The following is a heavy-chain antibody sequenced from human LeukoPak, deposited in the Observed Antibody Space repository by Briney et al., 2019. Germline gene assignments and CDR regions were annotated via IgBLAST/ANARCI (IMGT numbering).Heavy chain of an antibody. CDR2: IYTSGST. D-gene: IGHD3-9*01. J-gene: IGHJ4*02. CDR3: ARGGYYDILTGYFSYFDY. CDR1: GGSISSGSYY. Sequence: SQTLSLTCTVSGGSISSGSYYWSWIRQPAGKGLEWIGRIYTSGSTNYNPSLKSRVTISVDTSKNQFSLKLSSVTAADTAVYYCARGGYYDILTGYFSYFDYWGQGTLVTVSS. V-gene: IGHV4-61*02.